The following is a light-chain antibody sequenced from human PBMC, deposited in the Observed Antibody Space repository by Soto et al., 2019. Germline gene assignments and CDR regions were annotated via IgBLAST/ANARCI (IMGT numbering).Light chain of an antibody. V-gene: IGKV4-1*01. CDR3: QQYYSTWWA. CDR2: WAS. CDR1: HSFLYSSNNRNY. Sequence: DILMTQSPDSLSLSLVDSATINCKSIHSFLYSSNNRNYLAWYQLKPGQPPKLLIYWASTRESGVPDRFSGSGSGTDFTLTISSLQAEDVAVYYCQQYYSTWWAFGQGTKVDIK. J-gene: IGKJ1*01.